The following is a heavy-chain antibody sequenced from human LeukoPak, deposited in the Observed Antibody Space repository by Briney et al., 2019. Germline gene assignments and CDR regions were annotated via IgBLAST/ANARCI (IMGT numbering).Heavy chain of an antibody. J-gene: IGHJ4*02. CDR1: GFIVSGNH. CDR3: ATERPGSRTLDS. V-gene: IGHV3-66*01. Sequence: VGSLRLSCAASGFIVSGNHMNWVRLAPGKGLEWVSIVYSVGATYYEDSVKGRFTVSRDDSKNIVFLQMNNLRSEDTAVYFCATERPGSRTLDSWGQGTPVTVSS. CDR2: VYSVGAT. D-gene: IGHD1-14*01.